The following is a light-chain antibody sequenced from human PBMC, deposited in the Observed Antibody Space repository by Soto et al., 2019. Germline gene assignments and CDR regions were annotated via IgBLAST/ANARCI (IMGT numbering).Light chain of an antibody. CDR3: SSYTSSSIRV. CDR2: DVS. J-gene: IGLJ1*01. V-gene: IGLV2-14*01. CDR1: SSDVGGYNY. Sequence: QSALTQPASVSGSPGQSITISCTGTSSDVGGYNYVSWHQQHPGKAPKLMIYDVSNRPSGVSNRFSGSKSGNTASLTISGLQAEDEADYYCSSYTSSSIRVFGTGTKLTVL.